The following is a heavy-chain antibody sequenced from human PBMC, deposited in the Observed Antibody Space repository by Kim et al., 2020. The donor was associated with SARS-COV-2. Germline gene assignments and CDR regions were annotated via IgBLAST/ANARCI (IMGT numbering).Heavy chain of an antibody. CDR1: AYTFTNYW. J-gene: IGHJ3*02. CDR3: ARQGGKYYDSFDI. CDR2: IYDSDT. V-gene: IGHV5-51*01. D-gene: IGHD1-26*01. Sequence: GESLKISCMGSAYTFTNYWIGWVRQMPGKGLEWVGIIYDSDTKYSPSFQGQVTISADKSISTAYLQWSSLKASDTAMYYCARQGGKYYDSFDIWGQGTMVTVSS.